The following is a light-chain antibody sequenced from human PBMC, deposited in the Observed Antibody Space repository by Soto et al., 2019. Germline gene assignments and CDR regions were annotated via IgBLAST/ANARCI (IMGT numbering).Light chain of an antibody. V-gene: IGKV3-15*01. Sequence: EIVMTQSPATLSVSPGERATLSCRASQSVSSNLAWYQQKPGQAPRLLIYGASTRATGIPARFSGSGSGTEFTRTISSLQSEDFAVYYCQIGVTFGPGTKVDIK. CDR3: QIGVT. J-gene: IGKJ3*01. CDR1: QSVSSN. CDR2: GAS.